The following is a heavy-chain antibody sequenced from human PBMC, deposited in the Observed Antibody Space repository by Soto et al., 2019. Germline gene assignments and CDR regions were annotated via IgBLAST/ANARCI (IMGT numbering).Heavy chain of an antibody. J-gene: IGHJ4*02. Sequence: VASVKVSCKASGGTFSSYAISWVRQAPGQGLEWMGGIIPIFGTANYAQKFQGRVTITRDTSASTAYMELSSLRSEDTAVYYCARAVAVPADFDYWGQGTLVTVSS. D-gene: IGHD6-19*01. CDR2: IIPIFGTA. V-gene: IGHV1-69*05. CDR1: GGTFSSYA. CDR3: ARAVAVPADFDY.